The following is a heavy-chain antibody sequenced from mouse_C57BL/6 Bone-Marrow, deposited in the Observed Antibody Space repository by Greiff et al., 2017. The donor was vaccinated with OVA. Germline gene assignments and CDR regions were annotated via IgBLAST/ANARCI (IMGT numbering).Heavy chain of an antibody. V-gene: IGHV1-59*01. CDR2: IDPSDSYT. D-gene: IGHD1-3*01. CDR1: GYTFTSYW. CDR3: ARSSYFDY. J-gene: IGHJ2*01. Sequence: QVQLQQSGPELVKPGASVKLSCKASGYTFTSYWMHWVKQRPGQGLEWIGVIDPSDSYTNYNQKFKGKATLTVDTSSSTAYMQLSSLTSEDSAVYYCARSSYFDYWGQGTTLTVSS.